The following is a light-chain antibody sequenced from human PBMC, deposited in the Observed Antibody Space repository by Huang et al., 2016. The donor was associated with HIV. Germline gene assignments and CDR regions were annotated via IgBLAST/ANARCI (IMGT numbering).Light chain of an antibody. CDR1: QGITGK. V-gene: IGKV3-15*01. Sequence: EIVLTQSPGTLSLSPGETATLSCRASQGITGKLAWYQQRLGQPPRLLIYGASTRAPNIPGRFSGSGCGTDFYLTITSLRSEDSAVYYCQQYNAWPSRWTFGQGTRMEIK. CDR3: QQYNAWPSRWT. J-gene: IGKJ1*01. CDR2: GAS.